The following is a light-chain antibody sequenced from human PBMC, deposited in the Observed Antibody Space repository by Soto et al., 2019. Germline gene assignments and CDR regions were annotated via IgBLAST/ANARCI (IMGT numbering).Light chain of an antibody. CDR3: QHYNSYSGA. CDR1: QTISSW. Sequence: DLQMTQSPSTPSGSVGDRVTITCRASQTISSWLAWYQQKPGKAPKLLIYKASTLKSGVPSRFSGSGSGTEFTLTISSLQADDFATYYCQHYNSYSGAFGQGTKVDSK. J-gene: IGKJ1*01. CDR2: KAS. V-gene: IGKV1-5*03.